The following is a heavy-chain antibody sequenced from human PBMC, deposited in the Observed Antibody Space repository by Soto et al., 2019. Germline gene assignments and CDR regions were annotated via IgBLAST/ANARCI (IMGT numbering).Heavy chain of an antibody. CDR3: AKDGYFDTYYFDH. J-gene: IGHJ4*02. D-gene: IGHD3-22*01. Sequence: QVQLVESGGGVVQPGRSLRLSCAASRFTFSRYAMHWVRQAPGKGLEWVAVISYDGRQKHYVDSVKGRFTISRDESDNTLYLQMSSLRPEDTAVYDCAKDGYFDTYYFDHWGQGTLVTVSS. CDR1: RFTFSRYA. CDR2: ISYDGRQK. V-gene: IGHV3-30*04.